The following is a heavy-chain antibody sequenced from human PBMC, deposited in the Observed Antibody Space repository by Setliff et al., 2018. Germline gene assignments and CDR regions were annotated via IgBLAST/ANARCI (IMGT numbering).Heavy chain of an antibody. J-gene: IGHJ4*02. CDR3: ARENTAKNFWGEESDY. V-gene: IGHV1-46*01. D-gene: IGHD3-3*01. CDR1: GYTFTTYY. CDR2: INPGDGST. Sequence: ASVKVSCKASGYTFTTYYMHWVRQAPGQGLEWMGVINPGDGSTTYAQKFQGRVKMTRDTSTNTVYMQLNSLRFEDRAVYYCARENTAKNFWGEESDYWGQGTLVTSPQ.